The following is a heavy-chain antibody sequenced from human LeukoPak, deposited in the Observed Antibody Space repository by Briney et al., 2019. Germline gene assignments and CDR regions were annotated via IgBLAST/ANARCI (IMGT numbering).Heavy chain of an antibody. CDR1: GYTFTSYF. CDR3: ARANYYSGMDV. V-gene: IGHV1-18*01. J-gene: IGHJ6*02. CDR2: IGAYNGNA. Sequence: GASVKVSCKAAGYTFTSYFISWVRQAPGQGLEWMGWIGAYNGNANYVQKFLGRVTMTTDTATSTAYMELWSLRSDDTAVFYCARANYYSGMDVWGQGTPVTVSS.